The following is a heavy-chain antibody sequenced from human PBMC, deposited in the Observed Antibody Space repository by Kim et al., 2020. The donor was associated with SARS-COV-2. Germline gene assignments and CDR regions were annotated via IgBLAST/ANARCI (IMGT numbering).Heavy chain of an antibody. V-gene: IGHV4-31*03. Sequence: SETLSLTCTVSGGSISSGDYYWSWIRQHPGKGLEWIGYIYYSGSTYYNPSLKSRVTISVDTSKNQFSLKLSSVTAADTAVYYCARNVYHTGYSSSWYGSWFDPLGPGNPGHRLL. CDR3: ARNVYHTGYSSSWYGSWFDP. D-gene: IGHD6-13*01. J-gene: IGHJ5*02. CDR2: IYYSGST. CDR1: GGSISSGDYY.